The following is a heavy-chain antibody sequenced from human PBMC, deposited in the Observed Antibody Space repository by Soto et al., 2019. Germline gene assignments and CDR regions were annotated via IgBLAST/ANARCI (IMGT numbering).Heavy chain of an antibody. D-gene: IGHD6-19*01. CDR3: ARDEVALADTGSYGMDV. Sequence: PSETLSLTCAVSGGSISSSNWWSWVRQPPGKGLEWIGEIYHSGSTNYNPSLKSRVTISVDKSKNQFSLKLSSVTAADTAVYYCARDEVALADTGSYGMDVWGQGTTVTVSS. V-gene: IGHV4-4*02. CDR2: IYHSGST. J-gene: IGHJ6*02. CDR1: GGSISSSNW.